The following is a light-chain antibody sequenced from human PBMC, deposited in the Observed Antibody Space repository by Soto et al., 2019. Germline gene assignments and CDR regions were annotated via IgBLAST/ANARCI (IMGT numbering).Light chain of an antibody. CDR3: QQYGSSPAWT. CDR2: GAS. Sequence: EIVLTQSPGTLSLSPGERATLSCRASQSVSSSYLAWYQQKPGQAPRLRIYGASSRATGIPDRFSGSGSGTDFPLTISRLEPEDFAVYYCQQYGSSPAWTVGQGTKVDIK. CDR1: QSVSSSY. J-gene: IGKJ1*01. V-gene: IGKV3-20*01.